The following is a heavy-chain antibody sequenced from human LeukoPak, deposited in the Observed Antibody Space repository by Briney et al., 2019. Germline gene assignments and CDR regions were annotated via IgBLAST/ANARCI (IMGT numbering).Heavy chain of an antibody. V-gene: IGHV3-11*01. Sequence: GGSLRLSCAASGFTFTDYYMSWIRQAPGKGLEWVSYLSSSGHTIFYADSVKGRFTISRDNAKNSLYLQMNSLRAEDTAVYYCASSTSPSFVYWGQGTLVTGS. CDR3: ASSTSPSFVY. CDR1: GFTFTDYY. J-gene: IGHJ4*02. D-gene: IGHD2/OR15-2a*01. CDR2: LSSSGHTI.